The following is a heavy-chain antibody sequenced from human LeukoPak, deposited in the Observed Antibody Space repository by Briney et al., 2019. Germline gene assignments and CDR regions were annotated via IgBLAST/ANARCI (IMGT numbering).Heavy chain of an antibody. CDR3: ARVPGITIFGVVPGGAFDI. CDR1: GGSISSGGYY. Sequence: SETLSLTCTVSGGSISSGGYYWSWIRQHPGQGLEWIGYIYYSGSTYYNPSLKSRVTISVDTSKNQFSLKLSSVTAADTAVYYCARVPGITIFGVVPGGAFDIWGQGTMVTVSS. CDR2: IYYSGST. V-gene: IGHV4-31*03. J-gene: IGHJ3*02. D-gene: IGHD3-3*01.